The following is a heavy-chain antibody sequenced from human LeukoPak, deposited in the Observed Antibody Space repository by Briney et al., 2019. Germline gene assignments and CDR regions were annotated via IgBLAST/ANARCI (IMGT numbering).Heavy chain of an antibody. CDR2: IIPTFGTA. CDR3: ARDQGYYDILTTYYYYGMDV. J-gene: IGHJ6*04. D-gene: IGHD3-9*01. CDR1: GGTFSSYA. Sequence: SVKVSCKASGGTFSSYAISWVRQAPGQGLEWMGGIIPTFGTANYAQKFQGRVTITADESTSTAYMELSSLRSEDTAVYYCARDQGYYDILTTYYYYGMDVWGEGTTVTVSS. V-gene: IGHV1-69*01.